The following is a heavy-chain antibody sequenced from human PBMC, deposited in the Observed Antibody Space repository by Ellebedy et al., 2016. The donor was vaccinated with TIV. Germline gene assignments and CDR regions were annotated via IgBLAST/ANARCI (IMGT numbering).Heavy chain of an antibody. J-gene: IGHJ6*03. V-gene: IGHV5-51*01. Sequence: GESLKISCKTSGYSFSTSWIGWVRQMPGKGLEWMGVIFPANSKTRYSPSFQGQVTISADKSASTAYLQWSSLKASDTAIYYCVRHVWEFDDYYPYYYYYYMDVWGKGTTVTVSS. D-gene: IGHD2-21*02. CDR2: IFPANSKT. CDR1: GYSFSTSW. CDR3: VRHVWEFDDYYPYYYYYYMDV.